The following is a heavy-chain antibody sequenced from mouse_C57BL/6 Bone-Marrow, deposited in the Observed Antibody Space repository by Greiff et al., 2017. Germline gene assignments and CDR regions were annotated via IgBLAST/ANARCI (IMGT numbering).Heavy chain of an antibody. CDR1: GFTFSSYA. D-gene: IGHD3-1*01. J-gene: IGHJ1*03. CDR2: ISSGGDYI. V-gene: IGHV5-9-1*02. Sequence: EVKVVESGEGLVKPGGSLKLSCAASGFTFSSYAMSWVRQTPEKRLAWVAYISSGGDYIYYADTVKGRFTISRDNARNTLYLQMSSLKAEDTAMYYCTRGIGTGWYFDVWGTGTTVTVSS. CDR3: TRGIGTGWYFDV.